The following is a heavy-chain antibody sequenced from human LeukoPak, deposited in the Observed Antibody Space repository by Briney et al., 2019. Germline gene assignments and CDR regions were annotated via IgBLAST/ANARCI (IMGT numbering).Heavy chain of an antibody. V-gene: IGHV3-23*01. J-gene: IGHJ4*02. CDR3: AKSHSLGYRGYFDS. D-gene: IGHD5-18*01. Sequence: GGSLRLSCAASGFPGITFSNAWMNWVRQAPGKGLEWVSTISDSGDSTYYADSVKGRFTISRDNSKNTLYLVMNELRAEDTAVYYCAKSHSLGYRGYFDSWGRGTLVTVSS. CDR1: GFPGITFSNA. CDR2: ISDSGDST.